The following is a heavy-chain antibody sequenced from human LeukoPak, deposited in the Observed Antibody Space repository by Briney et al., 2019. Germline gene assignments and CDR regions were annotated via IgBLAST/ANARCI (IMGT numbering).Heavy chain of an antibody. CDR1: GYTFTGYY. CDR2: INPNSGGT. V-gene: IGHV1-2*02. J-gene: IGHJ4*02. Sequence: VASVKVSCKASGYTFTGYYMHWVRQAPGQGLEWMGWINPNSGGTNYAQKFQGRVTMTRDTSISTAYMELSRLRSDDTAVYYCARGESSWYGRQEGFFVYWGQGTLVTVSS. D-gene: IGHD6-13*01. CDR3: ARGESSWYGRQEGFFVY.